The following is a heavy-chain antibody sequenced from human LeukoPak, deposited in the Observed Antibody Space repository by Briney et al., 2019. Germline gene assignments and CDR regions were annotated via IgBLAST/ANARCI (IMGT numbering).Heavy chain of an antibody. D-gene: IGHD3-22*01. CDR2: ISYDGSNK. Sequence: PGGSLRLSCAASGFTFSSYAMHWVRQAPGKGLEWVAVISYDGSNKYYADSVKGRFTISRDNSKNTLYLQMNSLRAEDTAVYYCAKDLFDSGYQTYTPTPPHWFDPWGQGTLVTVSS. CDR1: GFTFSSYA. J-gene: IGHJ5*02. V-gene: IGHV3-30*04. CDR3: AKDLFDSGYQTYTPTPPHWFDP.